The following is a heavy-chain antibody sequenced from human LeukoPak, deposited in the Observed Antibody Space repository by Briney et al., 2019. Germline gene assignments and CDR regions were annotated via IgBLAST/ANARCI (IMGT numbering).Heavy chain of an antibody. J-gene: IGHJ3*02. D-gene: IGHD6-6*01. V-gene: IGHV5-51*01. CDR1: GYSFTNYW. Sequence: GESLKISCKGSGYSFTNYWIGWVRQMPGKGLEWMGIIYPGDSDTRYSPSFQGQVTISTDNSISTAYVQWSSLKASDTAIYYCARPLYTSSPDDAFDIWGQGTMVTVSS. CDR2: IYPGDSDT. CDR3: ARPLYTSSPDDAFDI.